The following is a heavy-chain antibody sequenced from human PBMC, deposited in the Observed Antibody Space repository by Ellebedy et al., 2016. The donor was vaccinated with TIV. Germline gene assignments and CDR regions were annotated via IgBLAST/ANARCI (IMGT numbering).Heavy chain of an antibody. V-gene: IGHV3-15*07. J-gene: IGHJ4*02. Sequence: PGGSLRLSCAASDFTLSDAWMNWVRQAPGKGLEWVGLIKSKTGGGTTDYATPVKGRFTISRDDSKNTLYLQMNSLKTEDTAVYYCTTLGGWDYWGQGTLVTVSS. CDR1: DFTLSDAW. CDR2: IKSKTGGGTT. D-gene: IGHD3-16*01. CDR3: TTLGGWDY.